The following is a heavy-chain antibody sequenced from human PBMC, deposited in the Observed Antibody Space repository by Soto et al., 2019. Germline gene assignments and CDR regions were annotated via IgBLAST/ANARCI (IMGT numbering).Heavy chain of an antibody. Sequence: QVQLVQSGAEVKKPGSSVKVSCKASGGTFSSYTISWVRQAPGQGLEWMGRIIPILGIANYAQKFQGRVTSTADKSTSTAYMELSSLRSEDPAVYYCARDARVGGGYVRGQGTLVTVSS. D-gene: IGHD5-12*01. CDR2: IIPILGIA. CDR1: GGTFSSYT. V-gene: IGHV1-69*08. CDR3: ARDARVGGGYV. J-gene: IGHJ4*02.